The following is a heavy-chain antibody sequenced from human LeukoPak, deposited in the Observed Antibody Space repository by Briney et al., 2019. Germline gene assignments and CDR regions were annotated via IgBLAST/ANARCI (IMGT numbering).Heavy chain of an antibody. CDR3: ARWELSGEGRYFDY. J-gene: IGHJ4*02. CDR1: GYTFTAYY. V-gene: IGHV1-2*04. D-gene: IGHD1-26*01. Sequence: GASVKVSCKASGYTFTAYYMHWVRQAPGQGLEWMGWINSNTGDTGYAQKFQDWVTMTWDTSISTVYMELNRLKSDDTAVYYCARWELSGEGRYFDYWGQGTLVTVSS. CDR2: INSNTGDT.